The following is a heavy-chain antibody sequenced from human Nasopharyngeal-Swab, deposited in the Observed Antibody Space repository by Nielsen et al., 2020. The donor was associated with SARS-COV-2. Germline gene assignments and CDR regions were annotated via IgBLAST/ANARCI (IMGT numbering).Heavy chain of an antibody. CDR3: ARAGTPIVGYYYYMDV. J-gene: IGHJ6*03. CDR2: VSEDGSST. V-gene: IGHV3-30-3*01. D-gene: IGHD2-21*01. Sequence: GGSLRLSCAAFGFTFSNDAMHWVRQAPGKGLEWVGIVSEDGSSTSYADSVKGRFTISRDNSKNTLFLQMSSVRVEDTAVYYCARAGTPIVGYYYYMDVWGIRATVIVSS. CDR1: GFTFSNDA.